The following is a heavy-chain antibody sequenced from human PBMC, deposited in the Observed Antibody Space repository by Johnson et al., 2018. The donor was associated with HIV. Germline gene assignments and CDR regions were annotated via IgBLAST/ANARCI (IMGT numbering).Heavy chain of an antibody. Sequence: MLLVESGGGVVRPGGSLRLSCAASGFTFDDYGMSWVRPAPGKGLAWVGRTNSQTDGGTTAYAAPVKGRFTISRDDSTNTLYLQMNSLKTEDTAVYYCTTLGYCSGGSCYSGRGFDIWGQGTMVTVSS. CDR3: TTLGYCSGGSCYSGRGFDI. CDR1: GFTFDDYG. J-gene: IGHJ3*02. V-gene: IGHV3-15*01. CDR2: TNSQTDGGTT. D-gene: IGHD2-15*01.